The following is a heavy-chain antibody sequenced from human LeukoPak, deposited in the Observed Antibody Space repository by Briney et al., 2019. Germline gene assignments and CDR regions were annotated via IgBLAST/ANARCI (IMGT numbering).Heavy chain of an antibody. CDR2: ISSSSSYI. V-gene: IGHV3-21*01. Sequence: GSLRLSCAASGFTFSSYSMNWVRQAPGKGLEWVSSISSSSSYIYYADSVKGRFTISRGNAKNSLYLQMNSLRAEDTAVYYCAREKGVWFGEFPTNYFDYWGQGTLVTVSS. CDR1: GFTFSSYS. CDR3: AREKGVWFGEFPTNYFDY. J-gene: IGHJ4*02. D-gene: IGHD3-10*01.